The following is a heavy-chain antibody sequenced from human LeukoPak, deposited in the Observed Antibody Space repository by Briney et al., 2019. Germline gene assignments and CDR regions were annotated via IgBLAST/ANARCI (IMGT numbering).Heavy chain of an antibody. J-gene: IGHJ6*03. V-gene: IGHV1-2*02. D-gene: IGHD2-15*01. CDR1: GYTFTGYY. CDR3: ARLGYCSGGSCYALPDYYYYMDV. Sequence: ASVKVSCKASGYTFTGYYMHWVRQAPGQGLEWMGWINPNSGDTNYAQTFQGRVTMTRDTSISTAYMELSSLGSDDTAFYYCARLGYCSGGSCYALPDYYYYMDVWGKGTTVTVSS. CDR2: INPNSGDT.